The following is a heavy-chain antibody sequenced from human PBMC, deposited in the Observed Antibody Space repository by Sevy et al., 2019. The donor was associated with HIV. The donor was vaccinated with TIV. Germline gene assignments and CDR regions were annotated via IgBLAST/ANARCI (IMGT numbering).Heavy chain of an antibody. CDR3: IRQVVAVAGHYFDY. Sequence: GGSLRLSCAASGFIFSGSTMHWVRQASGKGLEWIGRIRFKANAYATAYAASVKGRFTISRDDSKNTAYLQMNSLKTEDTAVYYCIRQVVAVAGHYFDYWGQGTLVTVSS. J-gene: IGHJ4*02. CDR1: GFIFSGST. D-gene: IGHD6-19*01. CDR2: IRFKANAYAT. V-gene: IGHV3-73*01.